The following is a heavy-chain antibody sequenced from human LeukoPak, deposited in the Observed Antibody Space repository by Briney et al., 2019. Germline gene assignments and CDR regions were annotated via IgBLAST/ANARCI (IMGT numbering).Heavy chain of an antibody. J-gene: IGHJ4*02. CDR2: IYYSGST. Sequence: SETLSLTRAVSGGSISSGGYSWSWIRQPPGKGLEWIGYIYYSGSTYYNPSLKSRVTISVDTSKNQFSLKLSSVTAADTAVYYCARVSSSSRFDYWGQGTLVTVSS. V-gene: IGHV4-30-4*08. CDR1: GGSISSGGYS. D-gene: IGHD6-6*01. CDR3: ARVSSSSRFDY.